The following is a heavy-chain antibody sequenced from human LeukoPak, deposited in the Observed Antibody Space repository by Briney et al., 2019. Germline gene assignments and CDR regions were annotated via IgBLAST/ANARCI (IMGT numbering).Heavy chain of an antibody. D-gene: IGHD2-15*01. V-gene: IGHV1-69*05. CDR2: IIPIFGTA. CDR1: GGTFSSYA. J-gene: IGHJ5*02. Sequence: GASVKVSCKASGGTFSSYAISWVRQAPGQGLEWMGGIIPIFGTANYAQKFQGRVTITTDESTSTAYTELSSLRSEDTAVYYCAGGYCSGGSCYNWFDPWGQGTLVTVSS. CDR3: AGGYCSGGSCYNWFDP.